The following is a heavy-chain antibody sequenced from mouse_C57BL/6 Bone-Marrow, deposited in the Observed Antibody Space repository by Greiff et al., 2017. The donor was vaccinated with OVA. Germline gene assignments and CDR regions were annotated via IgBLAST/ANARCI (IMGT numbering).Heavy chain of an antibody. CDR2: IHPNSGST. V-gene: IGHV1-64*01. CDR3: ARESIIATTVVRELDYYDY. Sequence: QVQLQQPGAELVKPGASVKLSCKASGYTFTSYWMHWVKQRPGQGLEWIGMIHPNSGSTNYNEKFKSKATLTVDKSSSTAYMQLSSLTSEDSAVYHCARESIIATTVVRELDYYDYWGQGTTLTVSS. J-gene: IGHJ2*01. CDR1: GYTFTSYW. D-gene: IGHD1-1*01.